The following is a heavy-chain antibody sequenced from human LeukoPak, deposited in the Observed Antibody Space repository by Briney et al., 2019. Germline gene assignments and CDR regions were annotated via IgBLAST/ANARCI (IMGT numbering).Heavy chain of an antibody. D-gene: IGHD5-24*01. CDR3: ARHGAWQHVFDY. CDR2: IYYSGST. CDR1: GGSISSYY. V-gene: IGHV4-59*08. Sequence: PSETLSLTCTVSGGSISSYYWSWIRQPPGKGLEWIGYIYYSGSTNYNPSLKSRVTISVDTSKNQFSLKLSSVTAADTAVYYCARHGAWQHVFDYWGQGTLVTVSS. J-gene: IGHJ4*02.